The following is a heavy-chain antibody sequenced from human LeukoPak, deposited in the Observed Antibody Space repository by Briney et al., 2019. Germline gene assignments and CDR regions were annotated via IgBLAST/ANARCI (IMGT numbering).Heavy chain of an antibody. J-gene: IGHJ3*02. CDR2: ISYDGSNK. D-gene: IGHD3-10*01. V-gene: IGHV3-30*18. CDR1: GFTFSSYG. Sequence: GGSLRLSCAASGFTFSSYGMHWVRQAPGKGLEWVAVISYDGSNKYYADSVKGRFTISRDNSKNTLYLQMNSLRAEDTAVYYCAKGGITMVRGAFDIWGQGTMVTVSS. CDR3: AKGGITMVRGAFDI.